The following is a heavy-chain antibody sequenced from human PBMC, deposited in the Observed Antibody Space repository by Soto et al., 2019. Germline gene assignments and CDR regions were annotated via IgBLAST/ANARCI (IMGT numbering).Heavy chain of an antibody. J-gene: IGHJ4*02. D-gene: IGHD3-3*01. CDR3: ARGGMEFVRVFES. V-gene: IGHV3-7*03. CDR1: GFSFSDYW. Sequence: PGGSLRLSCAASGFSFSDYWMSWVRQAPGKGPEWVANIKKDGSETYYLASVKGRFTISRDNPKNSLYLQMNSLRAEDTALYYCARGGMEFVRVFESWGQGSLVTVSS. CDR2: IKKDGSET.